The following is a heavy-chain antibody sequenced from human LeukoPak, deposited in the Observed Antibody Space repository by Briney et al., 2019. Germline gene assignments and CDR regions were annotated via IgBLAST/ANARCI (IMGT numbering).Heavy chain of an antibody. J-gene: IGHJ4*02. V-gene: IGHV1-8*01. Sequence: ASVKVSCKASGYTFTNYDINWVRQATGQGLEWMGWMNPNSGDSHSVDKFQGRVTMTRDTSIRTAYMELSGLRSDDTAVYYCARRYCISTGCSAFNYWGPGTPVTVSS. D-gene: IGHD2-2*01. CDR3: ARRYCISTGCSAFNY. CDR2: MNPNSGDS. CDR1: GYTFTNYD.